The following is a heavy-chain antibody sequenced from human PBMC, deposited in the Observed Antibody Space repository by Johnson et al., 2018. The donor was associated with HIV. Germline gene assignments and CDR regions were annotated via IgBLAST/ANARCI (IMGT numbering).Heavy chain of an antibody. CDR1: GFTFSSYA. D-gene: IGHD4-17*01. CDR3: ARSPETGDRLWRAFDI. V-gene: IGHV3-30*14. CDR2: ISYDGSNK. J-gene: IGHJ3*02. Sequence: QEQLVESGGGVVQPGRSLRLSCAASGFTFSSYAMHWVRQAPGKGLEWVAVISYDGSNKYYADSVKGRFTISRDNSKNTLYLQMNSLRAEDTAVYYCARSPETGDRLWRAFDIWGHGTMVTVSS.